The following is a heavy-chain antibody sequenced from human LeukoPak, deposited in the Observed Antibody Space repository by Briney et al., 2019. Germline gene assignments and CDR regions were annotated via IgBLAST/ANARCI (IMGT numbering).Heavy chain of an antibody. CDR1: GYSFTGYY. Sequence: ASVKVSCKASGYSFTGYYMHWVRQAPGQGLEWMGWISPNSGDTNHAQKFQGRVTMTRDTSISTAYMEVSGLRSDDTAVYYCARDGNLDYWGQGTLVTVSS. CDR3: ARDGNLDY. J-gene: IGHJ4*02. V-gene: IGHV1-2*02. CDR2: ISPNSGDT.